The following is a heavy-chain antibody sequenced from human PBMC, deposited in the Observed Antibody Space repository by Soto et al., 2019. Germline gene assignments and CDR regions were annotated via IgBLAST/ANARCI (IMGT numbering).Heavy chain of an antibody. J-gene: IGHJ4*02. V-gene: IGHV3-53*01. CDR1: GFSVTSNY. CDR3: ARVTTFYDILTSSYALNYFDY. CDR2: IYAGGNT. Sequence: VQLVESGGTLVQPGGSLRLSCTASGFSVTSNYMTWVRQAPGKGLECVSVIYAGGNTYYADSVKGRFTISSYKSKNTLYLQMNSLRAEDTAVYYCARVTTFYDILTSSYALNYFDYWGQGTRVTVSS. D-gene: IGHD3-9*01.